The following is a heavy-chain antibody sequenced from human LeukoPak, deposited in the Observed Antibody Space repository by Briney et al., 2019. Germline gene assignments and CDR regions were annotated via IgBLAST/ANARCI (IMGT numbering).Heavy chain of an antibody. CDR1: GYTFTSYY. CDR2: INPSGGST. D-gene: IGHD3-9*01. Sequence: ASVKVSCKASGYTFTSYYMHWVRQAPGQGLEWMGIINPSGGSTSYAQKFQGRVTMTRDTSTSTVYMELSSLRSEDTDVYYCARASLPYYDILTGPYDPWGQGTLVTVSS. V-gene: IGHV1-46*01. CDR3: ARASLPYYDILTGPYDP. J-gene: IGHJ5*02.